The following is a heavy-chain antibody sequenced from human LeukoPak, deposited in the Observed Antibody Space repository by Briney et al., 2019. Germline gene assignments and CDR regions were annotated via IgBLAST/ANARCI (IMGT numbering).Heavy chain of an antibody. CDR3: AISRFRYYYGAFDI. CDR2: FDPEDGET. CDR1: GYTLTELS. J-gene: IGHJ3*02. Sequence: ASVKDSCKVSGYTLTELSMHWVRQAPGKGLEWMGGFDPEDGETIYAQKFQGRVTMTEDTSTDTAYMELSSLRSEDTAVYYCAISRFRYYYGAFDIWGQGTMVTVSS. D-gene: IGHD3-10*01. V-gene: IGHV1-24*01.